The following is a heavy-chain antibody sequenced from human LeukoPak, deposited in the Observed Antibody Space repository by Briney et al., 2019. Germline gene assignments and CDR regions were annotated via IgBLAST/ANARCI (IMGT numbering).Heavy chain of an antibody. CDR1: GFTFSSYS. J-gene: IGHJ4*02. D-gene: IGHD3-22*01. CDR2: ISSSSSYI. Sequence: GGSLRLSCAASGFTFSSYSMNWVRQAPGKGLEWVSSISSSSSYIYYADSVKGRFTISRDNAKNSLYLQMNSLRAEDTAVYYCARGPAWRDYDSSGYPLLYWGQGTLVTVSS. CDR3: ARGPAWRDYDSSGYPLLY. V-gene: IGHV3-21*01.